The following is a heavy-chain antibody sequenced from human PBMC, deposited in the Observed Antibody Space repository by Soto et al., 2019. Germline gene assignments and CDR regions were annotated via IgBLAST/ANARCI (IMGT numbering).Heavy chain of an antibody. J-gene: IGHJ3*02. Sequence: EVQLVESGGGLVKPGGSLRLSCAASGFTFSSYSMNWVRQAPGKGLEWVSSISSSSSYIYYADSVKGRFTISSDNAKNSLYLQMNSLRAEDTAVYYCAREGEANAFDIWGQGTMVTVSS. CDR2: ISSSSSYI. CDR1: GFTFSSYS. D-gene: IGHD3-10*01. V-gene: IGHV3-21*01. CDR3: AREGEANAFDI.